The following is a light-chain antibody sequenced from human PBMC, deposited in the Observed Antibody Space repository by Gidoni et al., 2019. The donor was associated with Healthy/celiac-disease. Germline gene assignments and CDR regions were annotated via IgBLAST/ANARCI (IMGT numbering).Light chain of an antibody. CDR2: EVS. Sequence: QSALTPPSSVSGSPGQAITISCTGTSSEVGGYNYVPWYQQHPGKAPKLMIYEVSNRPSGVSNRFSGSKSGNTASLTISGLQAEDEADYYCSSYTSSSILGVFGGGTKLTVL. CDR1: SSEVGGYNY. V-gene: IGLV2-14*01. J-gene: IGLJ2*01. CDR3: SSYTSSSILGV.